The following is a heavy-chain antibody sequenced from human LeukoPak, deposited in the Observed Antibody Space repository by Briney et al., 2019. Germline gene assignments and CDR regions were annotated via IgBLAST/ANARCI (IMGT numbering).Heavy chain of an antibody. V-gene: IGHV4-4*07. J-gene: IGHJ4*02. CDR2: IYISGST. Sequence: SETLSLTCTVSGGSISSYYWSWIRQPAGKGLEWIGRIYISGSTNYNPSLKSRVTMSVDTSKNQFSLKLSSVTAADSAVYYCARDRGTWNDDGFDYWGQGTLVTVSS. CDR3: ARDRGTWNDDGFDY. CDR1: GGSISSYY. D-gene: IGHD1-1*01.